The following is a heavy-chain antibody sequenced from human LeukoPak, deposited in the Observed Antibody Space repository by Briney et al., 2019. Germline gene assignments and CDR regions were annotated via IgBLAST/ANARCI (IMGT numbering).Heavy chain of an antibody. J-gene: IGHJ5*02. CDR2: IGTAGDM. D-gene: IGHD3-9*01. Sequence: GGSLRLSCAASGFTFSSYDMHWVRQPTGKGLEWVSAIGTAGDMYYSHSVKGRFTISRENAKNSLYLHMNSLSAGDTAVYFCARGHMLTGYYNFAWFDPWGQGTLVTVSS. V-gene: IGHV3-13*01. CDR1: GFTFSSYD. CDR3: ARGHMLTGYYNFAWFDP.